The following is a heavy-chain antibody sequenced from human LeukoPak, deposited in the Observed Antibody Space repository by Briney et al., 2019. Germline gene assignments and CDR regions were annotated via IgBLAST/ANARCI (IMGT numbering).Heavy chain of an antibody. CDR3: ARGDFGVVRPFDF. D-gene: IGHD3-3*01. CDR1: GFTFSSYA. J-gene: IGHJ4*02. V-gene: IGHV3-23*01. Sequence: GGSLRLSCAASGFTFSSYAMSWVRQAPGKGLEWVSAISGTGSSTYYADSVKGRFTISRDNSKNTLYLQVNSLRAEDTAVYYCARGDFGVVRPFDFWGQGTLVTVSS. CDR2: ISGTGSST.